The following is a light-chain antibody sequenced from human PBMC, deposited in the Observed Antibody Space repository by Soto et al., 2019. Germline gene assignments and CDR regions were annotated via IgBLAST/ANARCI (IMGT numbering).Light chain of an antibody. V-gene: IGLV3-21*01. CDR1: NIGSKS. CDR2: YDS. J-gene: IGLJ2*01. Sequence: SYVLTQPPSVSVAPGKTARITCGGNNIGSKSVHWYQQKPGQAPVLVIYYDSDRPSGIPERFSGSNSGNTATLTISRVEAGDEADYYGQVQRVFGGGTKLTVL. CDR3: QVQRV.